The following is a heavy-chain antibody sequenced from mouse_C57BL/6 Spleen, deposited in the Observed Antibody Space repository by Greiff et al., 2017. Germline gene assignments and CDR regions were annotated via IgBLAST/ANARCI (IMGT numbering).Heavy chain of an antibody. D-gene: IGHD4-1*01. V-gene: IGHV5-9-1*02. CDR2: FSSGGDYI. CDR1: GFTFSSYA. Sequence: EVKLVESGEGLVKPGGSLKLSCAASGFTFSSYAMSWVRPTPEKSLEWVAYFSSGGDYIYYADTVKGRFTFSRDNARNTLYLQMSSLKSDDTAMYCCTRDDWDGYYFDYWGQGTTLTVSS. J-gene: IGHJ2*01. CDR3: TRDDWDGYYFDY.